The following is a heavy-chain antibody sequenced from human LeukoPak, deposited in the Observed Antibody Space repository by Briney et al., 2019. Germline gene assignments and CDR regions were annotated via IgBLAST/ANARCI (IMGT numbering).Heavy chain of an antibody. V-gene: IGHV3-30*04. Sequence: GGPLRLSCAVSGFTFSSYAMHSGRQAPGKGLEWVAVISYDGSNKYYADSVKGRFTISRDNSKNTLYLQMNSLRAEDTAVYYCARVPYWGQGTLVTVSS. CDR2: ISYDGSNK. CDR3: ARVPY. CDR1: GFTFSSYA. J-gene: IGHJ4*02.